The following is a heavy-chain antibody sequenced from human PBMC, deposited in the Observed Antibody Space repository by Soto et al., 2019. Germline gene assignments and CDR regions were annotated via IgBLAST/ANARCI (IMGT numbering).Heavy chain of an antibody. J-gene: IGHJ5*02. CDR1: GGAISSSSYH. Sequence: SETLSLTCTVSGGAISSSSYHWGWIRQPPGKGQEWIGSIYYSGSTYYNPSLKSRVTISVDTSKNQFSLKLTSVTAADAALYYCARDFFDSSDYTTNWFDPWGQGALVTV. CDR3: ARDFFDSSDYTTNWFDP. V-gene: IGHV4-39*01. CDR2: IYYSGST. D-gene: IGHD3-22*01.